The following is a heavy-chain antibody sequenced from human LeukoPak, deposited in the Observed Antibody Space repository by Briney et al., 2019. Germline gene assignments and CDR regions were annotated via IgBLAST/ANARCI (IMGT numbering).Heavy chain of an antibody. CDR2: VSGSGST. CDR1: GFTFGIYA. D-gene: IGHD3-10*01. Sequence: GGSLRLSCAASGFTFGIYAMSWVRQAPGKGLEWVSGVSGSGSTYYADSVKGRFTISRDNSKNTLYLQMNSLRAEDTAVYYCAKSNGYGLVDIWGQGTMVTVSS. J-gene: IGHJ3*02. CDR3: AKSNGYGLVDI. V-gene: IGHV3-23*01.